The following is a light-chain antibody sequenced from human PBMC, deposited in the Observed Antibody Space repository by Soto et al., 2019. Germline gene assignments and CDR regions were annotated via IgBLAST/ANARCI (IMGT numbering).Light chain of an antibody. CDR2: GAS. CDR3: QQYNNWPLT. J-gene: IGKJ4*01. CDR1: QSVSNN. Sequence: ELVMTHSPATLSVSPGERATLSCRASQSVSNNLAWYQQKPGQAPRLLIYGASTRATGIPARFSGSGSGTEFTLTISSLQSEDFALYYCQQYNNWPLTFGGGTKVDIK. V-gene: IGKV3-15*01.